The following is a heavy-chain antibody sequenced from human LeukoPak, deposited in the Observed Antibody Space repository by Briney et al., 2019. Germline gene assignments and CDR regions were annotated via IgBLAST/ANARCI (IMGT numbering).Heavy chain of an antibody. Sequence: GASVKVSCKASGYTFTGYYMHWVRQAPGQGLEWMGWINPNSGGTNYAQKFQGRVTMTRDTSISTAYMELSRLRSDDTAVYYCARVTLRSGWYVFWFDPWGQGTLVTVSS. CDR2: INPNSGGT. V-gene: IGHV1-2*02. CDR3: ARVTLRSGWYVFWFDP. D-gene: IGHD6-19*01. J-gene: IGHJ5*02. CDR1: GYTFTGYY.